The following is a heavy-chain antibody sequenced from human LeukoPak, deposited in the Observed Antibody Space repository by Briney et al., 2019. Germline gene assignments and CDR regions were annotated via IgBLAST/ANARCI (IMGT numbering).Heavy chain of an antibody. V-gene: IGHV4-4*09. CDR3: ARLYDSSGYYSHYYYYMDV. J-gene: IGHJ6*03. D-gene: IGHD3-22*01. Sequence: SETLSLTCIVPGDSISSYFSSWMRQRPGKGLGWVGYIYTSGSTHYNPSLKSRVTISVDTSKNQLSLKLSSVTAADTAVYYCARLYDSSGYYSHYYYYMDVWGKGTTVTVSS. CDR2: IYTSGST. CDR1: GDSISSYF.